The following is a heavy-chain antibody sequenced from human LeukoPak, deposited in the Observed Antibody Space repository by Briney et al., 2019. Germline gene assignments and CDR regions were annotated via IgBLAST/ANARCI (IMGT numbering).Heavy chain of an antibody. J-gene: IGHJ4*02. CDR1: GYTFTSYG. V-gene: IGHV1-18*01. CDR3: ARDLPGIAAAGTMSGFDY. CDR2: ISAYNGNT. D-gene: IGHD6-13*01. Sequence: ASVKVSCKASGYTFTSYGISWVRQAPGQGLEWMGWISAYNGNTNYAQKLQGRVTMTTDTSTSTAYMELRSLRSDDTAVYYCARDLPGIAAAGTMSGFDYWGQGTLVTVSS.